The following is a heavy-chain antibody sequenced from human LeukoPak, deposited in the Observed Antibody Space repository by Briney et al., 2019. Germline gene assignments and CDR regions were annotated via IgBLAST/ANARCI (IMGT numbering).Heavy chain of an antibody. V-gene: IGHV3-7*01. Sequence: GGSLRLSCAASGFTFSSSWMTWVRQAPGKGLEWVASINQDGGEIHYVDSVKGRFTISRDNAKNTLYLQMNSLRAEDTAVYYCARRSAAKDAFDIWGQGTMVTVSS. J-gene: IGHJ3*02. CDR2: INQDGGEI. CDR1: GFTFSSSW. CDR3: ARRSAAKDAFDI. D-gene: IGHD6-25*01.